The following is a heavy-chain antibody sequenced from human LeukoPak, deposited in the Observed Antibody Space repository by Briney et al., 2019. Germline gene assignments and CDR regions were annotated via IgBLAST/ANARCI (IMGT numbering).Heavy chain of an antibody. Sequence: SETLSLTCTVSGGSISSYYWSWIRQPAGKGLEWIGRIYTSGSTNYNPSLKSRVTMSVDTSKNQFSLKLRSVTAADTAVYYCARDDGIAAADTGVDYWGQGTLVTVSS. CDR3: ARDDGIAAADTGVDY. D-gene: IGHD6-25*01. CDR1: GGSISSYY. J-gene: IGHJ4*02. CDR2: IYTSGST. V-gene: IGHV4-4*07.